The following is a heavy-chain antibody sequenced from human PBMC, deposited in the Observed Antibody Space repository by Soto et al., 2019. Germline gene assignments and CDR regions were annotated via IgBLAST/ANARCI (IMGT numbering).Heavy chain of an antibody. CDR1: GGSISGNY. V-gene: IGHV4-59*01. Sequence: SETLSLTCTVSGGSISGNYWTWIRQPPGKGLEWIGYVYNSGSTNYNPSLKSRVTISEDTSKSQFSLKVNSMTAADTAVYYCARYRREAVAGYTLDNWGQGILVTVSA. CDR3: ARYRREAVAGYTLDN. J-gene: IGHJ4*02. D-gene: IGHD6-13*01. CDR2: VYNSGST.